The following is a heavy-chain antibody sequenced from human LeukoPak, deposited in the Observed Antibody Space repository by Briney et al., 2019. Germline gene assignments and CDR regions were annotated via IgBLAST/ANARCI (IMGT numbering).Heavy chain of an antibody. D-gene: IGHD6-13*01. CDR2: ISYDGSIK. V-gene: IGHV3-30-3*01. Sequence: PGGSLRLSCAASGFTFSSFAMHWVRQAPGKGPEWVGVISYDGSIKYYADSVKGRFTISRDNSKNTLFLQMNILKAEDTDEYFCARDPRGYTRMWSYYYYYAMDVGGQGPTVTVPS. CDR3: ARDPRGYTRMWSYYYYYAMDV. CDR1: GFTFSSFA. J-gene: IGHJ6*02.